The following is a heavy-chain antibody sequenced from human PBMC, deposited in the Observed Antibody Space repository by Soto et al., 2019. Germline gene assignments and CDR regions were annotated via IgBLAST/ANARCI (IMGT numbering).Heavy chain of an antibody. D-gene: IGHD1-26*01. V-gene: IGHV1-69*02. CDR3: ARPAVIAEWDLFDY. CDR1: GGTFSSYT. CDR2: IIPMLGRA. Sequence: QVQLVQSGAEVKKPGSSVKVSCKASGGTFSSYTINWVRQAPGQGLEWMGRIIPMLGRANYAQKFQGRVTITADKSTSTAYMELSSLRSEDTAVYYGARPAVIAEWDLFDYWGQGTLVTVSS. J-gene: IGHJ4*02.